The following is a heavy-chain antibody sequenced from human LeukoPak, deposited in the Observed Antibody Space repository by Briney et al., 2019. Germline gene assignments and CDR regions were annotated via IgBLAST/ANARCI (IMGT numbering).Heavy chain of an antibody. CDR2: ISGSGDST. Sequence: GGSLRLSCATSGFTFTSYSMNWVRQAPGKGLEWVSGISGSGDSTYYADSVKGRFTISRDNSKNTLYLQMNSLRVEDTAAYYCAKVRAPSGWFNSDYWGQGTLVTVCS. CDR3: AKVRAPSGWFNSDY. D-gene: IGHD6-19*01. V-gene: IGHV3-23*01. CDR1: GFTFTSYS. J-gene: IGHJ4*02.